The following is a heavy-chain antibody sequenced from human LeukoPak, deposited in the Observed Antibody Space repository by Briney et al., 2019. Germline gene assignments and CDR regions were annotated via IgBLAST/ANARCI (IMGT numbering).Heavy chain of an antibody. CDR1: GFTFTTYW. CDR3: AKGPVIAVAGTVDY. Sequence: GGSLRLSCAASGFTFTTYWMNWVRQAPGKGLEWVSYISSSGSTIYYADSVKGRFTISRDNAKNSLYLQMNSLRAEDTAVYYCAKGPVIAVAGTVDYWGQGTLVTVSS. CDR2: ISSSGSTI. D-gene: IGHD6-19*01. V-gene: IGHV3-48*03. J-gene: IGHJ4*02.